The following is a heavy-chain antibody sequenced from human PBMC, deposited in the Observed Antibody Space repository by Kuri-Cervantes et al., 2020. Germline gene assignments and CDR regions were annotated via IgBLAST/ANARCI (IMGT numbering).Heavy chain of an antibody. D-gene: IGHD3-10*01. Sequence: SETLSLTCAVYGGSFSGYHCTWVRQPPGQGLEWIGEIHRSGSANQNPSLKSRVTISLDTSKNQFSLKLNSVTAADTAVYYCATAYGSGSYYIYFDHWGQGTLVTVSS. CDR1: GGSFSGYH. V-gene: IGHV4-34*01. J-gene: IGHJ4*02. CDR2: IHRSGSA. CDR3: ATAYGSGSYYIYFDH.